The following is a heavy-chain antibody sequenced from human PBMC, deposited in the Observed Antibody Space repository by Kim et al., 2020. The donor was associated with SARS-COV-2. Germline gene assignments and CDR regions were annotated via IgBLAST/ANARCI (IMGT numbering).Heavy chain of an antibody. CDR3: ETDFWTGYYYGMDV. CDR1: GFTFSGSA. CDR2: IRSKANSYAT. J-gene: IGHJ6*02. V-gene: IGHV3-73*01. D-gene: IGHD3-3*01. Sequence: GGSLRLSCAASGFTFSGSAMHWVRQASGKGLEWVGRIRSKANSYATAYAASVKGRFTISRDDSKNTAYLQMNSLKTEDTAVYYCETDFWTGYYYGMDVWGQGTTVTVSS.